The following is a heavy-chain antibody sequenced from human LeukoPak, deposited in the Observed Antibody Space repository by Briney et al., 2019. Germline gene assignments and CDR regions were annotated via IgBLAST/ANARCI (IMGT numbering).Heavy chain of an antibody. Sequence: PGGSLRLSCAASGFTVSSNYMSWVRQAPGKGLEWVSVIYSGGSTYYADSVKGRFTISRGNSKNTLYLQMNSLRAEDAAVYYCAREGRDYYGSGSYSDAFDIWGQGTMVTVSS. D-gene: IGHD3-10*01. V-gene: IGHV3-53*01. J-gene: IGHJ3*02. CDR2: IYSGGST. CDR3: AREGRDYYGSGSYSDAFDI. CDR1: GFTVSSNY.